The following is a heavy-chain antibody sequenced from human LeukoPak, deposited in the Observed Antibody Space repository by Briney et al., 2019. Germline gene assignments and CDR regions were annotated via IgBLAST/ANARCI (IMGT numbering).Heavy chain of an antibody. CDR3: ASRKAPDIVVVPAAINYYYYDMDV. Sequence: SVKVSCKASGGTFSSYAISWVRQAPGQGLEWMGGIIPIFGTANYAQKFQGRVTITADESTSTAYMELSSLRSEDTAVYYCASRKAPDIVVVPAAINYYYYDMDVWGKGTTVTVSS. D-gene: IGHD2-2*01. CDR1: GGTFSSYA. V-gene: IGHV1-69*13. J-gene: IGHJ6*04. CDR2: IIPIFGTA.